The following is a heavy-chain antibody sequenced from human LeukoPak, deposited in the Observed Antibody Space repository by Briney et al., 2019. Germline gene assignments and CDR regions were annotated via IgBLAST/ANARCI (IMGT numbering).Heavy chain of an antibody. V-gene: IGHV4-59*01. D-gene: IGHD6-13*01. Sequence: SGTLSLTCTVSGGSIGSYYWSWIRQPPGKGLEWIGHISYSGSTNYNPSLKSRVTISIDTSTNQFSLKVSSVTAADPAVYYCARTFSSSWLDYWGQGTLVTVPS. CDR3: ARTFSSSWLDY. CDR1: GGSIGSYY. J-gene: IGHJ4*02. CDR2: ISYSGST.